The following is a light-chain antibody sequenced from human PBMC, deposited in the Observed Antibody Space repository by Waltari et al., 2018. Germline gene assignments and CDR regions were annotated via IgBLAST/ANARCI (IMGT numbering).Light chain of an antibody. CDR3: SSYTVSYTWV. Sequence: QSALTQPPSVSGSPGQSVTISFTGPSTDVGGFKPGSWYHQPPGTSPKLMIYEVINRPSGVPDRFSGSKSGNTASLTISGLQAEDEGDYYCSSYTVSYTWVFGGGTKLTVL. CDR1: STDVGGFKP. CDR2: EVI. V-gene: IGLV2-18*02. J-gene: IGLJ3*02.